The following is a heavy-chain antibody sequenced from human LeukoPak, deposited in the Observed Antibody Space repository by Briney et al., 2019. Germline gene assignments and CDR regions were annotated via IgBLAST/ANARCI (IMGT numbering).Heavy chain of an antibody. J-gene: IGHJ4*02. CDR1: GFTFSSYA. D-gene: IGHD6-13*01. CDR2: ISGSGGST. V-gene: IGHV3-23*01. CDR3: AKVYYSSSWYPLGAFDY. Sequence: GGSLRLSCAASGFTFSSYAMSWVRQAPGKGLEWVSAISGSGGSTYYADSVKGRFTISRDNSKNTLYLQMNSLRAEDTAVYYCAKVYYSSSWYPLGAFDYWGQGTLVTVSS.